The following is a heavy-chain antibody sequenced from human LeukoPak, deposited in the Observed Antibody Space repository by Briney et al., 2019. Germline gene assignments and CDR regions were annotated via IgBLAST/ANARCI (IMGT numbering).Heavy chain of an antibody. V-gene: IGHV3-23*01. CDR3: AKGLGYSSSWYYFDY. CDR2: ISGSGGST. Sequence: GGSLRLSCAASGFTLSSYAMSWVRQAPGKGLEWVSAISGSGGSTYYADSVKGRFTISRDNSKNTLYLQMNSLRAEDTAVYYCAKGLGYSSSWYYFDYWGQGTLVTVSS. D-gene: IGHD6-13*01. CDR1: GFTLSSYA. J-gene: IGHJ4*02.